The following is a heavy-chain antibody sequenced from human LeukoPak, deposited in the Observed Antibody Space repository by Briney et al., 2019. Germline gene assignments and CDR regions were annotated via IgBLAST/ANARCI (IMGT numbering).Heavy chain of an antibody. J-gene: IGHJ6*03. CDR2: IYYSGST. D-gene: IGHD3-10*01. CDR1: GGSISSSSYY. V-gene: IGHV4-61*05. CDR3: ARVPAGSYDYYYMDV. Sequence: MSSETLSLTCTVSGGSISSSSYYWGWIRQPPGKGLEWIGYIYYSGSTNCNPSLKSRVTISVDTSKNQFSLKLSSVTAADTAVYYCARVPAGSYDYYYMDVWGKGTTVTVSS.